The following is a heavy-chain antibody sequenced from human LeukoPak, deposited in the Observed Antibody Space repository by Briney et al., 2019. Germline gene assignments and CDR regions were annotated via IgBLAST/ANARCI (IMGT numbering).Heavy chain of an antibody. Sequence: SDTLSLTCTVSSNSISSYYWSWIRQPPGQRLEWIGYIYHTGSTNYNPSLKSRVTISVDTSKNQFSLKLSSVTAADTAVYYCATLSYSSGWYEGDYWGQGTLVTVSS. CDR1: SNSISSYY. CDR2: IYHTGST. CDR3: ATLSYSSGWYEGDY. J-gene: IGHJ4*02. D-gene: IGHD6-19*01. V-gene: IGHV4-59*07.